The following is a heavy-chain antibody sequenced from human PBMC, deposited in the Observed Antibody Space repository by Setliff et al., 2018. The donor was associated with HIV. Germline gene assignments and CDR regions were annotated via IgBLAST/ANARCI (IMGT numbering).Heavy chain of an antibody. CDR2: IYYSGAT. V-gene: IGHV4-39*01. J-gene: IGHJ4*02. CDR3: ARHLRWELPYYFDY. Sequence: ASETLSLTCTVSGGSISSSSYYWGWIRQPPGKGLEWIGSIYYSGATYYNPSLKSRVTLSVDTSNNQFSLKLSSVTAADTAVYYCARHLRWELPYYFDYWGQGTLVTSPQ. D-gene: IGHD1-26*01. CDR1: GGSISSSSYY.